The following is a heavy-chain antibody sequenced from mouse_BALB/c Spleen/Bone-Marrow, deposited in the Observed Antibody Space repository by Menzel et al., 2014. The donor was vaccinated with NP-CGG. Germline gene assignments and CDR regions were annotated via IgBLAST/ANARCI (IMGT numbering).Heavy chain of an antibody. CDR3: ARLTPGYAMDY. CDR2: ISSGGSYT. V-gene: IGHV5-6*02. CDR1: GFTFSNYG. J-gene: IGHJ4*01. D-gene: IGHD1-3*01. Sequence: DVKLQESGGDLVKPGGSLKLSCAASGFTFSNYGMSWVRQTPDKRLEWVATISSGGSYTYFPDSVKGRFTISRDNAKNTLYLQMNSLKSEDAAMYYCARLTPGYAMDYWGQGTSVTVSS.